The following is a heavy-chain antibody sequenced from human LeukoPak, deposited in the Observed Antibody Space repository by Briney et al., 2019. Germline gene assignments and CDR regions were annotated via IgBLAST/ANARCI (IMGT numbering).Heavy chain of an antibody. D-gene: IGHD6-13*01. J-gene: IGHJ4*02. CDR1: GGTFISYT. CDR2: ILPILGIT. Sequence: ASEKVSCKASGGTFISYTISWVRHAPGQGLECMGKILPILGITHYAQKFQGRVTITADKPTSTAYKELSSLRSEDTAVYYCARDKFGSSSWSYYFDYWGQGTLVTVSS. CDR3: ARDKFGSSSWSYYFDY. V-gene: IGHV1-69*04.